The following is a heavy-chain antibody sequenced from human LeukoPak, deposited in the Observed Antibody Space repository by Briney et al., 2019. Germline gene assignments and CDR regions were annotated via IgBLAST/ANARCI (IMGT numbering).Heavy chain of an antibody. J-gene: IGHJ1*01. Sequence: PSETLSLTCALYGVSLSGYYRTWIRQPPGKGLEWIGEINHSGSTNYNPSLKSRVTISVDTSKNQFSLKLSSVTAAVTAVYYCARGAESYYDSWSWGLGTLVTVSS. CDR2: INHSGST. CDR1: GVSLSGYY. V-gene: IGHV4-34*01. D-gene: IGHD3-22*01. CDR3: ARGAESYYDSWS.